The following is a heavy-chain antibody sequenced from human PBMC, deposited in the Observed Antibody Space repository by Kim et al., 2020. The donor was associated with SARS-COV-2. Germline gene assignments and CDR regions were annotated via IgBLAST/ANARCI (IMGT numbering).Heavy chain of an antibody. CDR2: FDPEDGET. CDR3: ATESYSSSWYHFDY. D-gene: IGHD6-13*01. J-gene: IGHJ4*02. V-gene: IGHV1-24*01. CDR1: GYTLTELS. Sequence: ASVKVSCKVSGYTLTELSMHWVRQAPGKGLEWMGGFDPEDGETIYAQKFQGRVTMTEDTSTDTAYMELSSLRSEDTAVYYCATESYSSSWYHFDYWGQGTLVTVSS.